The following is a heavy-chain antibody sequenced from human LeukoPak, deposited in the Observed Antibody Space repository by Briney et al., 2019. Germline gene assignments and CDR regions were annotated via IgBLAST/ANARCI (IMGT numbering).Heavy chain of an antibody. V-gene: IGHV4-38-2*02. CDR2: IYHSGST. CDR1: GYSISSGYY. D-gene: IGHD4-17*01. J-gene: IGHJ4*02. CDR3: AREGGFDYGDYIRHFDY. Sequence: SETLSLTCTVSGYSISSGYYWGWIRQPPGKGLEWIGSIYHSGSTYYNPSLKSRVTISVDTSKNQFSLKLSSVTAADTAVYYCAREGGFDYGDYIRHFDYWGQGTLVTVSS.